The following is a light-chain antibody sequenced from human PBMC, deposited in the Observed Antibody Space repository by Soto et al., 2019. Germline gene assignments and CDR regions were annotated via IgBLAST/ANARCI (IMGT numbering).Light chain of an antibody. Sequence: DIQMTQSPSTLSASVGDRVTITCRASQSISSWLAWYQHKPGKAPNLLIYDASSLQGGVPSRFSGSGSGTEFTLTISSLQPEDFETYYCQQYNSYSRTFGQGTKVDIK. V-gene: IGKV1-5*01. J-gene: IGKJ1*01. CDR2: DAS. CDR3: QQYNSYSRT. CDR1: QSISSW.